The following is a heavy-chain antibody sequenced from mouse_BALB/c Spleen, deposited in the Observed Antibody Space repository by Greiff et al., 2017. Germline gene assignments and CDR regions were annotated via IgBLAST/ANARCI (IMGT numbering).Heavy chain of an antibody. CDR3: ARPYDYDGWFAY. Sequence: QVQLKESGAELARPGASVKLSCKASGYTFTSYWMQWVKQRPGQGLEWIGAIYPGDGDTRYTQKFKGKATLTADKSSSTAYMQLSSLASEDSAVYYCARPYDYDGWFAYWGQGTLVTVSA. D-gene: IGHD2-4*01. V-gene: IGHV1-87*01. CDR1: GYTFTSYW. J-gene: IGHJ3*01. CDR2: IYPGDGDT.